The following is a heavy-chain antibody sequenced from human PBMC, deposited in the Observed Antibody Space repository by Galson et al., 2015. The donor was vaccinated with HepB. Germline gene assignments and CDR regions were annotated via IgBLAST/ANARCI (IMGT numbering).Heavy chain of an antibody. V-gene: IGHV3-53*01. J-gene: IGHJ6*03. CDR3: ARSTYYDFWSGYPNPSYYYYMDV. D-gene: IGHD3-3*01. CDR1: GFTVSSNY. Sequence: SLRLSCAASGFTVSSNYMSWVRQAPGKGLEWVSVIYSGGSTYYADSVKGRFTISRDNSKNTLYLQMNSLRAEDTAVYYCARSTYYDFWSGYPNPSYYYYMDVWGKGTTVTVSS. CDR2: IYSGGST.